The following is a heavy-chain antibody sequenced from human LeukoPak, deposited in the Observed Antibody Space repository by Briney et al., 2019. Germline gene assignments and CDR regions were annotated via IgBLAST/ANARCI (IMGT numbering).Heavy chain of an antibody. CDR2: INNDESST. V-gene: IGHV3-74*01. Sequence: PGGSLRLSCAASGFTFSSYWMHWVRQAPGKGLVWVSRINNDESSTSYADSVKGRFTISRDNAKNTLYVQMNSLRVEDTAVYYCGRDWYYYGSGKGPFDYWGQGTPVTVSS. J-gene: IGHJ4*02. CDR3: GRDWYYYGSGKGPFDY. D-gene: IGHD3-10*01. CDR1: GFTFSSYW.